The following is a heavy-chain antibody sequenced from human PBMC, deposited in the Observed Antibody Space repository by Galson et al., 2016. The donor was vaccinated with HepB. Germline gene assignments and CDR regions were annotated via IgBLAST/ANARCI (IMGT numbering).Heavy chain of an antibody. J-gene: IGHJ6*02. Sequence: SLRLSCAASGFSFSDYYMTWIRQAPGKGLEWVSYISSSGSYNTNYADSVKGRFTISRDNAKNSLYLQMDSLRVEDTAVYYCARDLSFGGGSTWYDVMDVWGQGTTVTVSS. V-gene: IGHV3-11*05. CDR1: GFSFSDYY. D-gene: IGHD3-10*01. CDR3: ARDLSFGGGSTWYDVMDV. CDR2: ISSSGSYNT.